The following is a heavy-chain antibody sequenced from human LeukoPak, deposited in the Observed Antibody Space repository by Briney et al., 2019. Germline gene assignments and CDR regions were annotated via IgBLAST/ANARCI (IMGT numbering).Heavy chain of an antibody. D-gene: IGHD6-25*01. V-gene: IGHV3-7*01. CDR3: ARGIAGSGYYDGSGNIWFDP. CDR1: GFTFSSYW. CDR2: IKEDGSET. Sequence: SGGSLRLSCAASGFTFSSYWMTWVRQAPGKGLEWVANIKEDGSETYYVDSLKGRFTVSRDNGKNSLYLHMSSLRPEDTALYFCARGIAGSGYYDGSGNIWFDPWGQGTLVTVSS. J-gene: IGHJ5*02.